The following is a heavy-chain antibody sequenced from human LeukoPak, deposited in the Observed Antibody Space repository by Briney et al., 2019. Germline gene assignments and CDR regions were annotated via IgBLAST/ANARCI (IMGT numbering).Heavy chain of an antibody. CDR1: GGSISSSSYY. D-gene: IGHD6-19*01. CDR3: ARAPGYSSGPDY. J-gene: IGHJ4*02. Sequence: PSETLSLTCTVSGGSISSSSYYWGWIRQPPGKGLEWIGYIYYSGSTNYNPSLKSRVTISVDTSKNQFSLKLSSVTAADTAVYYCARAPGYSSGPDYWGQGTLVTVSS. CDR2: IYYSGST. V-gene: IGHV4-61*05.